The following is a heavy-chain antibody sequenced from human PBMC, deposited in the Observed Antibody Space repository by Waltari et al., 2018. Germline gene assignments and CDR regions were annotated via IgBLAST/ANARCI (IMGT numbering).Heavy chain of an antibody. Sequence: EVQLVESGGGLVQPGGSLRLSCAASGFTFSSYWMSWVRQAPGKGLEWVANIKQDGSEKYYGDSVKGRFTISRDNAKNSLYLQMNSLRAEDTAVYYCARGEQEWLSTYPDYWGQGTLVTVSS. J-gene: IGHJ4*02. CDR3: ARGEQEWLSTYPDY. V-gene: IGHV3-7*01. CDR1: GFTFSSYW. D-gene: IGHD3-3*01. CDR2: IKQDGSEK.